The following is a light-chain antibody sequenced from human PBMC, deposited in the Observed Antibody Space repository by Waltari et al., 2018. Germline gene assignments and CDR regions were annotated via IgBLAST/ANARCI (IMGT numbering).Light chain of an antibody. CDR2: GAS. Sequence: EMVMTQSPATLSFSPGETATLSCRASQNIASNLAWYQQKPGQSPRLLIYGASTRASGAPARFSGTGSGTEFTLAISSIQSEDLAVYYCQHYNSWPPEYTFGQGTKLEIK. V-gene: IGKV3-15*01. CDR1: QNIASN. J-gene: IGKJ2*01. CDR3: QHYNSWPPEYT.